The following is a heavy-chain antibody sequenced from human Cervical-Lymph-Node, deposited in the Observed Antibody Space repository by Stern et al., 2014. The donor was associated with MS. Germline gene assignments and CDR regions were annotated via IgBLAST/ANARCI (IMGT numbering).Heavy chain of an antibody. CDR2: SSYGGTIS. Sequence: VHLVESGGGVVQPGRSLRLSCAVSGFTFSSSSIYWVRQAPGKGLDWVAASSYGGTISFLAESVRGRFIVSRDNAKNTLYLQMNSRRPEDTAVYYCARGGPWNAFDIWGQGTLVTVS. CDR3: ARGGPWNAFDI. V-gene: IGHV3-30*17. J-gene: IGHJ3*02. CDR1: GFTFSSSS.